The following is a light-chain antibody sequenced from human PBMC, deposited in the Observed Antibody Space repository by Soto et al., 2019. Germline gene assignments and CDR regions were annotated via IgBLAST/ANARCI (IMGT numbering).Light chain of an antibody. V-gene: IGLV1-47*01. CDR3: GGWDDSLSGFYV. Sequence: QSVLTQPPSASGTPGQRVNISCSGSSSNIGSNYVYWYRQFPGTAPKLLIQRNNQRPSGVPARFSGSKSGTSASLAISGLRSEDEADYYCGGWDDSLSGFYVFGTGTKVTVL. J-gene: IGLJ1*01. CDR2: RNN. CDR1: SSNIGSNY.